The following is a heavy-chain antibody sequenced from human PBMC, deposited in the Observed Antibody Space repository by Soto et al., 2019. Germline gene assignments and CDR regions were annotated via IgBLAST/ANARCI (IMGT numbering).Heavy chain of an antibody. CDR2: ISGDGGTT. Sequence: EVQLLESGGGLVQPGGSLRLSCAASGFTFRNNAMSWVRQAPGKGLEWVSAISGDGGTTYYADSVKGRFTISRDNSKNTLYLQLNSLRAEDTASYYCAKDQYGSSSWPLDFDFWGQGTLVNVSP. V-gene: IGHV3-23*01. CDR3: AKDQYGSSSWPLDFDF. CDR1: GFTFRNNA. D-gene: IGHD6-13*01. J-gene: IGHJ4*02.